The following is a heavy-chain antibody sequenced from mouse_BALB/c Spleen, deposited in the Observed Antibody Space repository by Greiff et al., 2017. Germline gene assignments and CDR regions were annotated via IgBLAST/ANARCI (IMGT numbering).Heavy chain of an antibody. D-gene: IGHD2-3*01. Sequence: VQLKKSGPDLVAPSQSLSITCTVSGFSLTSYGVHWVRQPPGKGLEWLVVIWSDGSTTYNSALKSRLSISKDNSKSQVFLKMNSLQTDDTAMYYCARHDGIYYAMDYWGQGTSVTVSS. CDR3: ARHDGIYYAMDY. J-gene: IGHJ4*01. V-gene: IGHV2-6-2*01. CDR2: IWSDGST. CDR1: GFSLTSYG.